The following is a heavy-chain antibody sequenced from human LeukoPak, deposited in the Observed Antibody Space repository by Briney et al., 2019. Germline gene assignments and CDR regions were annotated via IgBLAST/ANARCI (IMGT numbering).Heavy chain of an antibody. Sequence: GGSLRLSCAASAFTFSNYAMSWVRQAPGKGLEWVSAISSGTGGRTYYAASVKGRFTISRDNSKNTLFVQMNNLRADDTAVYYCAKEWGYYGSGTSYFDQWGQGTLVTVSS. CDR2: ISSGTGGRT. CDR1: AFTFSNYA. V-gene: IGHV3-23*01. D-gene: IGHD3-10*01. J-gene: IGHJ4*02. CDR3: AKEWGYYGSGTSYFDQ.